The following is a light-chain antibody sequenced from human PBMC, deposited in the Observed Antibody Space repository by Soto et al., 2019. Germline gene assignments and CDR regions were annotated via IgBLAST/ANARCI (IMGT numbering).Light chain of an antibody. CDR2: GAS. V-gene: IGKV3-20*01. CDR1: QSVSSSY. CDR3: QQYGGSRLLT. Sequence: EIVLTQSPGTLSLSPGERATLSCRASQSVSSSYLAWYQQKPGQAPRLLIFGASSRATGIPDRFSGSGSGTDFTLTISRLEAEDFAVYYCQQYGGSRLLTFGPGTKVDIK. J-gene: IGKJ3*01.